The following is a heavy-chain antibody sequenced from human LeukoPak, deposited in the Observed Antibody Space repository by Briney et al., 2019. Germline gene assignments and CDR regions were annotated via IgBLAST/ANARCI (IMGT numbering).Heavy chain of an antibody. CDR1: GGSISTDLYY. CDR2: IYSNGWT. D-gene: IGHD6-19*01. Sequence: PSETLSLTCTVSGGSISTDLYYWTWIRQPAGKGLEWIGRIYSNGWTDYNPPLKRRGSISIDTSKNHFTLKMSLAAAADTALYYCARGSGWNSFDPWGQGTLVTVSS. CDR3: ARGSGWNSFDP. J-gene: IGHJ5*02. V-gene: IGHV4-61*02.